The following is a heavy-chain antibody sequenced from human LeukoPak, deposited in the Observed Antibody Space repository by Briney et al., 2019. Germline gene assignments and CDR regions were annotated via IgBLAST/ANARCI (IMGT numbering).Heavy chain of an antibody. J-gene: IGHJ5*02. D-gene: IGHD2-2*01. CDR3: ARDLYCSSTSCRANNWFDP. V-gene: IGHV4-4*07. Sequence: SETLSLTCTVSGGSISSYYWSWIRQPAGKGLEWIGRIYTSGSTNYNPSLKSRVTISVDKSKNQFSLKLSSVTAADTAVYYCARDLYCSSTSCRANNWFDPWGRGTLVTVSS. CDR2: IYTSGST. CDR1: GGSISSYY.